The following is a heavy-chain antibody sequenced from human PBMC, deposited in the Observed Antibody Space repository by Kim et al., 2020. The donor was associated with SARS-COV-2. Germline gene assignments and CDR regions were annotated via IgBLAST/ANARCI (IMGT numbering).Heavy chain of an antibody. CDR3: TREGGEAD. Sequence: GGSLRLSCTASGFTFGDYAMSWVRQAPGKGLEWVGFIRSKAYGGTIEYAASVKGRFTISRDDSKSIAYLQMNSLKTEDTAVYYWTREGGEADWGQGTLV. J-gene: IGHJ1*01. D-gene: IGHD3-16*01. V-gene: IGHV3-49*04. CDR2: IRSKAYGGTI. CDR1: GFTFGDYA.